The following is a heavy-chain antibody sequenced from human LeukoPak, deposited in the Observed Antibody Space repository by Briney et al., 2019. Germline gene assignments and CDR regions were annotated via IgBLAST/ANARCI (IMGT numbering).Heavy chain of an antibody. Sequence: PGGSLRLSCAASGFTFSSYAMSWVRQAPGKGLEWVSAIYSGGSIYYADSVKGRFTISRDNSKNTLYLQMHSLGAEDTAVYYCARHRYISTRDFEYWGQGTLVTVSS. CDR3: ARHRYISTRDFEY. CDR1: GFTFSSYA. V-gene: IGHV3-23*05. D-gene: IGHD1-14*01. J-gene: IGHJ4*02. CDR2: IYSGGSI.